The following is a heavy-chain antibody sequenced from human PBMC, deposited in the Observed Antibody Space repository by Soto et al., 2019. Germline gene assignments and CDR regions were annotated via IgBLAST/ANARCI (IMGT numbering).Heavy chain of an antibody. CDR1: GGTFSSYA. Sequence: RAAVKVSCKACGGTFSSYAISWVRQAPGQGLEWMGGIIPIFGTANYAQKFQGRVTITADKSTSTAYMELSSLRSEDTAVYYCASWFHDYGGNSIDYWGQGTLVTVSS. V-gene: IGHV1-69*06. J-gene: IGHJ4*02. CDR3: ASWFHDYGGNSIDY. D-gene: IGHD4-17*01. CDR2: IIPIFGTA.